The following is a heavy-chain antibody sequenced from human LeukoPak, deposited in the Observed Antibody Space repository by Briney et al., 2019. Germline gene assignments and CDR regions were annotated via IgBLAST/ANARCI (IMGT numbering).Heavy chain of an antibody. Sequence: PSETLSLTCTVSGGSISSYYWSWIRQPPGKALEWIGYIYYSGNTNYNPSLEGRVTISVDTSKNHFSVKLSSVTAADTAVYYCARSQNYYGSGDYWSQGTLVTVSS. V-gene: IGHV4-59*01. CDR3: ARSQNYYGSGDY. CDR2: IYYSGNT. J-gene: IGHJ4*02. CDR1: GGSISSYY. D-gene: IGHD3-10*01.